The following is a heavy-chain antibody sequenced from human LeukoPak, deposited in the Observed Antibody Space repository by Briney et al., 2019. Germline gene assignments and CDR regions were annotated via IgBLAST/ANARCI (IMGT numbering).Heavy chain of an antibody. CDR2: IYYSGST. V-gene: IGHV4-39*01. J-gene: IGHJ5*02. CDR1: GGSISSSSYY. CDR3: ARHGNSNYVSWFDP. D-gene: IGHD4-11*01. Sequence: PSETLSLTCTVSGGSISSSSYYWGWIRQPPGKGLEWIGSIYYSGSTYYNPSLKSRVTISVDTSKSQFSLKLSSVTAADTAVYYCARHGNSNYVSWFDPWGQGTLVTVSS.